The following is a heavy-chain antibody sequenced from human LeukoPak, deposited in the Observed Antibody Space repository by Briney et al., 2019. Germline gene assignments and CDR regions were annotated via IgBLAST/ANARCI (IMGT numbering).Heavy chain of an antibody. D-gene: IGHD2-2*01. J-gene: IGHJ4*02. Sequence: SETLSLTCTVSGGSISSYYWSWIRQPPGKGLEWIGYIYYSGSTNYNPSLKSRVTISVDTSKNQFSLKLSSVTAADTAVYYCARESPYLGYCSSTSCYEGFDYWGQGTLVTVSS. CDR1: GGSISSYY. CDR3: ARESPYLGYCSSTSCYEGFDY. CDR2: IYYSGST. V-gene: IGHV4-59*01.